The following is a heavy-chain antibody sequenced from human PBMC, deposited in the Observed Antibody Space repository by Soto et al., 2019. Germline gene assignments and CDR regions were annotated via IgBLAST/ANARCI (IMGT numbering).Heavy chain of an antibody. Sequence: SETLSLTCAVYGGSFSGYYWSWIRQPPGKGLEWIGEINHSGSTNYNPSLKSRVTISVDTSKNQFSLKLSSVTAADTAEYYCARCRRFWSGYVMPFDYWGQGTLVTVSS. CDR3: ARCRRFWSGYVMPFDY. CDR2: INHSGST. CDR1: GGSFSGYY. V-gene: IGHV4-34*01. D-gene: IGHD3-3*01. J-gene: IGHJ4*02.